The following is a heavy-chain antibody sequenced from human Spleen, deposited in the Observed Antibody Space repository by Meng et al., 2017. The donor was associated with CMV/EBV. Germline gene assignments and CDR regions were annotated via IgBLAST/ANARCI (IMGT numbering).Heavy chain of an antibody. CDR1: GYTFTAYY. Sequence: GESLKISCKASGYTFTAYYMHWVRQAPGQGLEWMGLINPSGGTTSYAQKFQGRLTLTRDTSTSTVYMELSSLRSEDTALYYCAREWEPPGWFDPWGQGTLVTVSS. D-gene: IGHD1-26*01. V-gene: IGHV1-46*01. J-gene: IGHJ5*02. CDR2: INPSGGTT. CDR3: AREWEPPGWFDP.